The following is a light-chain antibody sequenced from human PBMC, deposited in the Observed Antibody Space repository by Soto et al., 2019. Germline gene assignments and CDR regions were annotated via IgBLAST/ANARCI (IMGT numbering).Light chain of an antibody. J-gene: IGKJ5*01. CDR1: LGIANY. CDR2: GAS. Sequence: DIQMTQSPPSLSASVGDRVTISCRASLGIANYVLWYQQRPGKVPKLLIYGASSLLSGVPSRFSGSGSGTDFTLTISSLQPEDFAVYYCQQYGSSPITFGQGTRLEIK. V-gene: IGKV1-27*01. CDR3: QQYGSSPIT.